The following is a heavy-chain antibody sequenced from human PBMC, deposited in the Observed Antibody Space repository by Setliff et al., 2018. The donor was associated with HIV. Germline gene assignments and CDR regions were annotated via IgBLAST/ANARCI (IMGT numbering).Heavy chain of an antibody. V-gene: IGHV3-7*03. D-gene: IGHD3-22*01. CDR3: VRDQDYSHGSDSYYDAFDM. J-gene: IGHJ3*02. Sequence: PGGSLRLSCAASGFNINTYWMGWVRQGPGKGLEWVANIKEDGSVKNYVDSARGRFIISRDNAEKSLFLHMSSLRADDSALYYCVRDQDYSHGSDSYYDAFDMWGQGTMVTVSS. CDR2: IKEDGSVK. CDR1: GFNINTYW.